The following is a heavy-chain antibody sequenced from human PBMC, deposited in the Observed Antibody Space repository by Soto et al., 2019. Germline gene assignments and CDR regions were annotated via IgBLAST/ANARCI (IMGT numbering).Heavy chain of an antibody. CDR1: GGSISSYY. Sequence: TSETLSLTCTVSGGSISSYYWSWIRQPPGKGLEWIGYIYYSGSTNYNPSLKSRVTISVDTSKNQFSLRLSSVTAADTAVYYCARVSITMVRGLKNYYYYYMDVWGKGTTVTVSS. J-gene: IGHJ6*03. CDR2: IYYSGST. D-gene: IGHD3-10*01. CDR3: ARVSITMVRGLKNYYYYYMDV. V-gene: IGHV4-59*01.